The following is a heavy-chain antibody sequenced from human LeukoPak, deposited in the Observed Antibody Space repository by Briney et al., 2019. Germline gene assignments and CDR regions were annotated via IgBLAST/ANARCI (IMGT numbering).Heavy chain of an antibody. V-gene: IGHV3-21*01. CDR2: ISSSGGYI. J-gene: IGHJ6*02. CDR1: GFTFSSFG. D-gene: IGHD3-10*01. Sequence: GGSLRLSCAASGFTFSSFGMNWVRQAPGKGLDWVSSISSSGGYIYYADSVKGRFTISRDNAKNSLYLQMSSLRAEDTAVYYCAREGAWYVSGSYSGYFYGMDVWGQGTTVTVSS. CDR3: AREGAWYVSGSYSGYFYGMDV.